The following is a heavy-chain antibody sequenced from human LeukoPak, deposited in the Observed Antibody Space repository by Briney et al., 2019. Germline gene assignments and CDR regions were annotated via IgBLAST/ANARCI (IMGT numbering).Heavy chain of an antibody. D-gene: IGHD5-24*01. V-gene: IGHV3-33*01. CDR3: VRVGTSGNGDGYNTHEY. CDR2: IWYNGRNQ. CDR1: GFTFSHFG. J-gene: IGHJ4*02. Sequence: GGSLRLSGAATGFTFSHFGMHWVRQAPGKGLEWVAVIWYNGRNQYYRDSVKGRFTISRDNFKNTLHLQMNSLRVEDTAMYYCVRVGTSGNGDGYNTHEYWGQGTLVTVSS.